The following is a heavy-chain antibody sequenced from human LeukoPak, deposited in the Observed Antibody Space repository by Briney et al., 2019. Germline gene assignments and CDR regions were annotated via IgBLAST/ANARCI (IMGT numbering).Heavy chain of an antibody. CDR1: GFTFSSYA. CDR3: ARVSSSWYKGAFDY. D-gene: IGHD6-13*01. CDR2: ISYDGSNK. Sequence: GRSLRLSCAASGFTFSSYAMHWVRQAPGKGLEWMAVISYDGSNKYYADSVKGRFTISRDNSKNTLYLQMNSLRAEDTAVYYCARVSSSWYKGAFDYWGQGTLVTVSS. V-gene: IGHV3-30*04. J-gene: IGHJ4*02.